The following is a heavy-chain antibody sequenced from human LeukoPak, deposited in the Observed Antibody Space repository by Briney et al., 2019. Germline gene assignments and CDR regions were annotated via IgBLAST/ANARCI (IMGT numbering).Heavy chain of an antibody. D-gene: IGHD1-14*01. CDR3: ATDNHLAS. CDR1: GFTFRTSA. J-gene: IGHJ4*02. V-gene: IGHV3-23*01. Sequence: GGSLRLSCAASGFTFRTSAMNWVRHAPGKGLEWVALISDSGTSTYYGESVTGRFSISRDSSNNRLFLQMNSLKVEDTASYFCATDNHLASWGQGTQVTVSA. CDR2: ISDSGTST.